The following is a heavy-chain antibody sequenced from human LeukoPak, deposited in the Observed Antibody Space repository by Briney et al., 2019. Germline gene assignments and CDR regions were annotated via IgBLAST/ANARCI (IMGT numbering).Heavy chain of an antibody. CDR3: AKHLNGTKSSDY. V-gene: IGHV3-23*01. D-gene: IGHD1-7*01. CDR2: ITDSGGGT. CDR1: GFTFNNYA. J-gene: IGHJ4*02. Sequence: PWGALVLSCSASGFTFNNYAMRWVRPAPGKGLEGVSAITDSGGGTYYADSVKGRFTISRDNSENTLYLQMHSLRAEDTAVYYCAKHLNGTKSSDYWGQGALVTVSS.